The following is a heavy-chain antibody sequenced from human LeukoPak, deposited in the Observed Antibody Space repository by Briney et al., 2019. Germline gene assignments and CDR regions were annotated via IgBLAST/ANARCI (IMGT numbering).Heavy chain of an antibody. Sequence: GASVKVSCKASGYTFTGYYLHWVRQALGQGLEWMGWINPNTGGTKYAQKFQGRVTMTRDTSIGTAYMEVTRLTSDDTAVYYCARALVPAAQRLSSWGQGTLVTVSS. D-gene: IGHD2-2*01. V-gene: IGHV1-2*02. CDR2: INPNTGGT. CDR3: ARALVPAAQRLSS. J-gene: IGHJ5*02. CDR1: GYTFTGYY.